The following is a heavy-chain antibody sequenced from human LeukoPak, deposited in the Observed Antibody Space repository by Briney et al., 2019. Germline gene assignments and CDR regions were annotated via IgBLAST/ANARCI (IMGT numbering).Heavy chain of an antibody. V-gene: IGHV1-69*06. CDR3: ARDLTRGPYDYVWGSYGGAFDI. J-gene: IGHJ3*02. Sequence: SVTVSCKASGGTFSSYAISWVRQAPRQALEWMGGIIPIFCTTNYAQKFQDRVTITADKSTSTAYMELSSLRSEDTAVYYCARDLTRGPYDYVWGSYGGAFDIWGQGTMVTVSS. CDR1: GGTFSSYA. CDR2: IIPIFCTT. D-gene: IGHD3-16*01.